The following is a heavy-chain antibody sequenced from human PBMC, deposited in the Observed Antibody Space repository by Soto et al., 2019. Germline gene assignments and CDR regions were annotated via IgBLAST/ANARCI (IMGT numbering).Heavy chain of an antibody. J-gene: IGHJ4*02. CDR1: GYTFTTYA. CDR2: INAGNGNT. Sequence: ASVKVSCKASGYTFTTYAVHWVRQAPGQRLEWMGWINAGNGNTKYSQKFQGRVTITRDISASTAYMELSSLRSEDTAVYYCARCPGTGTHFLDYWGQGTLVTVSS. D-gene: IGHD1-1*01. CDR3: ARCPGTGTHFLDY. V-gene: IGHV1-3*01.